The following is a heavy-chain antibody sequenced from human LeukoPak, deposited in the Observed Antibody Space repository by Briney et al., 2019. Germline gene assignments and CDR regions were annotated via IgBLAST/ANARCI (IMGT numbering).Heavy chain of an antibody. V-gene: IGHV1-18*01. J-gene: IGHJ4*02. CDR2: ISVYNDNT. Sequence: ASVKVSCKASGYTITSYGISWVRQAPGQGLEWMGWISVYNDNTNYAQKLQGRVTMTTDTSTTTAYMELRSLRSDDTAVYYCARGIVGVPAAISSFDYWGQGTLVTVSS. D-gene: IGHD2-2*01. CDR1: GYTITSYG. CDR3: ARGIVGVPAAISSFDY.